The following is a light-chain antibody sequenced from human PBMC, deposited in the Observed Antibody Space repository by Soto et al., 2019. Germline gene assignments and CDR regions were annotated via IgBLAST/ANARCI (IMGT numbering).Light chain of an antibody. J-gene: IGKJ1*01. CDR1: QSVSSN. V-gene: IGKV3-15*01. Sequence: EIVMTQSPATLSVSPGERATLSCRASQSVSSNLAWYQQKPGQAPRLLIYCASTRAPGNPARFSGSGSGTEFTLTIRSLQSEEFAVYYCQQYNNWPRTFGQGTKEEI. CDR2: CAS. CDR3: QQYNNWPRT.